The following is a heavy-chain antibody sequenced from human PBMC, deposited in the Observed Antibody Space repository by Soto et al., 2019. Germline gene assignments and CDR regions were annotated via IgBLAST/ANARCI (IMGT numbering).Heavy chain of an antibody. V-gene: IGHV1-69*13. CDR2: IIPIFGTA. J-gene: IGHJ6*02. Sequence: SVKVSCKASGGTFSSYAISWVLQAPGQGLEWMGGIIPIFGTANYAQKFQGRVTITADESTSTAYMELSSLRSEDTAVYYCAALGGYSHYYYYGMDVWGQGTTVTVSS. CDR3: AALGGYSHYYYYGMDV. CDR1: GGTFSSYA. D-gene: IGHD2-15*01.